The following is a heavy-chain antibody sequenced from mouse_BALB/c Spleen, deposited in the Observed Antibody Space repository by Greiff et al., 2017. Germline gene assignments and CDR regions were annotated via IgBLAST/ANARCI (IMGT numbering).Heavy chain of an antibody. CDR2: ISYSGST. V-gene: IGHV3-2*02. Sequence: EVKLQESGPGLVKPSQSLSLTCTVTGYSITSDYAWNWIRQSPGNLLEWMGYISYSGSTSYNPSLNSRISITRDTSKNQFFLLLNSVTTEDTATYYCGRRGGSNSIDYWGQGTTLTVSS. CDR1: GYSITSDYA. D-gene: IGHD2-5*01. CDR3: GRRGGSNSIDY. J-gene: IGHJ2*01.